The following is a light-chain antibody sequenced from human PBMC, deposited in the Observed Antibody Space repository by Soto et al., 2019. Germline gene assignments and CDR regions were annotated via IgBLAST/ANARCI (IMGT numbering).Light chain of an antibody. Sequence: QSVLTQPPSVSGAPGQRVTISCTGSSSNIGAGYDVHWYQQLPGTAPKLLIYGNSNRPSGVPDRFSGSKSGTSASLAITGLQAEDEDEYYCQSYDSSLSGLLFGGGTKLTVL. V-gene: IGLV1-40*01. CDR2: GNS. CDR1: SSNIGAGYD. CDR3: QSYDSSLSGLL. J-gene: IGLJ2*01.